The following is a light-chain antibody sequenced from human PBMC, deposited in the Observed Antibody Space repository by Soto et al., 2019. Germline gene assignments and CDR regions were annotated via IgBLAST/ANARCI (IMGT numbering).Light chain of an antibody. V-gene: IGKV3-20*01. CDR2: GAS. J-gene: IGKJ4*01. CDR3: QQYGSSPLT. Sequence: ELLLTQSPGTLSLSPGERATLSCRASQTVNNNYLAWYQQIPGQAPRLLISGASGRATGTPDRFSGSASGTDFTLTISRLEPEDFAVYYCQQYGSSPLTFGGGTRWIS. CDR1: QTVNNNY.